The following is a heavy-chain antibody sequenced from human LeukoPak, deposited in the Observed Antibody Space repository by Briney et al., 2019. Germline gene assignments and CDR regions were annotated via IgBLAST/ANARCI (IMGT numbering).Heavy chain of an antibody. CDR1: GFTFSNYA. D-gene: IGHD3-22*01. V-gene: IGHV3-23*01. J-gene: IGHJ4*02. CDR3: ARDDSSGYYPSGY. CDR2: ISGSGDNT. Sequence: PGGSLRLSCAASGFTFSNYAMSWVRQAPGKGLEWVSAISGSGDNTYYADSVKGRFTISRDNSKNTLFLHMNSLRPEDTALYYCARDDSSGYYPSGYWGQGTLVTVSS.